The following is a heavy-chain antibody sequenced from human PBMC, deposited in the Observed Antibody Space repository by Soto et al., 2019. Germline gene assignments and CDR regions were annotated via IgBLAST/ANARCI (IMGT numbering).Heavy chain of an antibody. D-gene: IGHD2-2*01. CDR1: GGSIRGYY. CDR2: MHTSGST. V-gene: IGHV4-4*07. CDR3: VRASMPKAHFDF. J-gene: IGHJ4*02. Sequence: QMQLQESGPGLVKPSETLSLTCTVSGGSIRGYYWSWIRQSAGMRLEWIGRMHTSGSTNYNPSLKSRVTISVDMSKNQISLKLTSVTAADTALYYCVRASMPKAHFDFWGQGTLVTVSS.